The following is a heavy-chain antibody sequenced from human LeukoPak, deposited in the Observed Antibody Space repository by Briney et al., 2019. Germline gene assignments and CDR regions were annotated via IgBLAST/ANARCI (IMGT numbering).Heavy chain of an antibody. D-gene: IGHD2-8*01. CDR2: IIPIFATA. Sequence: GSSVNVSCKASGGTFSNYAISWVRQAPGQGLEWMGGIIPIFATATYAQKFQGRVTITADESTSTAYMEVSSLRSEDTAVYYCASEGNELGYYYMDVWGKGATVTVSS. CDR3: ASEGNELGYYYMDV. J-gene: IGHJ6*03. CDR1: GGTFSNYA. V-gene: IGHV1-69*01.